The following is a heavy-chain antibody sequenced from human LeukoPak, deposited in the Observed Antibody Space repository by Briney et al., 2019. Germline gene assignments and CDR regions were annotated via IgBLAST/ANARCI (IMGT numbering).Heavy chain of an antibody. CDR3: ARVAGYTVVPAAIGLHYFDY. Sequence: SETLSLTCTVSGGSISSSSYYWGWIRQPPGKGLEWIGSIYYSGSTYYNPSLKSRVTTSVDTSKNQFSLKLSSVTAADTAVYYCARVAGYTVVPAAIGLHYFDYWGQGTLVTVSS. CDR2: IYYSGST. V-gene: IGHV4-39*07. J-gene: IGHJ4*02. CDR1: GGSISSSSYY. D-gene: IGHD2-2*01.